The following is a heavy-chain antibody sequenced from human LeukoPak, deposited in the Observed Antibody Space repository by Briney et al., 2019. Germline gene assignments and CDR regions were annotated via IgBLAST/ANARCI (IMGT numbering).Heavy chain of an antibody. D-gene: IGHD1-14*01. CDR2: IYYSGST. J-gene: IGHJ6*03. Sequence: PSETLSLTCTVSGGSISSHYWSWIRQPPGKGLEWLGYIYYSGSTNYNPSLKSRVTISVDTSKNQFSLKLSSVTAADTAVYYCARGAVTDGYYYYYMDVWGKGTTVTVSS. CDR3: ARGAVTDGYYYYYMDV. CDR1: GGSISSHY. V-gene: IGHV4-59*11.